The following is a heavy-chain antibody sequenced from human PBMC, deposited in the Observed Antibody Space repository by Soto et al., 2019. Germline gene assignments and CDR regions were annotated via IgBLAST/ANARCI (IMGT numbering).Heavy chain of an antibody. Sequence: GASVKVSCKASGYTFTGYYMHWVRQAPGRGLEWMGWINPNSGGTNYAQKFQGWVTMTRDTSISTAYMELSRLRSDDTAVYYCARSGSAYYYYYMDVWGKGTTVTVSS. CDR1: GYTFTGYY. V-gene: IGHV1-2*04. CDR3: ARSGSAYYYYYMDV. CDR2: INPNSGGT. J-gene: IGHJ6*03. D-gene: IGHD3-10*01.